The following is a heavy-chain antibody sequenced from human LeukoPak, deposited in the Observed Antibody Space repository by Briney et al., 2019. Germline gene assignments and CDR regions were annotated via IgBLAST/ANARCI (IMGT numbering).Heavy chain of an antibody. CDR2: INGDASST. J-gene: IGHJ4*02. D-gene: IGHD5-18*01. CDR1: RLTLSGYW. Sequence: GGSLRLSCAASRLTLSGYWMHCVRHAPGKGLVWVSRINGDASSTSYADSVKGRFTISRDNAKSTLYLQMNSLRVEDTAVYYCARARGNTYGYFEYWGQGALVTVSS. CDR3: ARARGNTYGYFEY. V-gene: IGHV3-74*01.